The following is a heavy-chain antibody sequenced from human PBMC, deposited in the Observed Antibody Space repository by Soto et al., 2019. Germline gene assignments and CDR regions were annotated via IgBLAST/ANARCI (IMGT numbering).Heavy chain of an antibody. CDR3: ARPPTASLDAFDI. CDR1: GGSISSSNYY. Sequence: SETLSLTCTVSGGSISSSNYYWGWIRQPPGKGLEWIGSIYYSGSTYYNPSLKSRVTISVDTSKNQFSLKVISVTAADTAVYYCARPPTASLDAFDIWGQGTMVTVSS. V-gene: IGHV4-39*01. CDR2: IYYSGST. J-gene: IGHJ3*02.